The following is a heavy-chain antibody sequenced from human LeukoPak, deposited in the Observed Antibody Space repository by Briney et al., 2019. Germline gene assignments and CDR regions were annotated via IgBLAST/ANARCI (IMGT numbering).Heavy chain of an antibody. CDR2: MDYGGST. D-gene: IGHD2-15*01. CDR3: ARVNTQGVPSP. Sequence: SETLSLTCTVSGGSISDYYWTWIRQSPGTGLEWIGYMDYGGSTAYNPSLKSRVTISIDTSKKQFSLELSSVTAADTAVYYCARVNTQGVPSPWGQGILVTVSS. CDR1: GGSISDYY. V-gene: IGHV4-59*08. J-gene: IGHJ5*02.